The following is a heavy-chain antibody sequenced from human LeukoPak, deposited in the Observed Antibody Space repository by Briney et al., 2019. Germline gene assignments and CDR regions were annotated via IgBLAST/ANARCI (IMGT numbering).Heavy chain of an antibody. CDR1: GYTFTGYY. D-gene: IGHD2-15*01. V-gene: IGHV1-2*02. CDR2: INPNSGGT. Sequence: ASVKVSCKASGYTFTGYYMHWVRQAPGQGLEWMGWINPNSGGTNYAQKFQGRVTMTRDTSISTAYLQWSSLKASDTAMYYCARLSLGYCSVGSCYLDYWGQGTLVTVSS. J-gene: IGHJ4*02. CDR3: ARLSLGYCSVGSCYLDY.